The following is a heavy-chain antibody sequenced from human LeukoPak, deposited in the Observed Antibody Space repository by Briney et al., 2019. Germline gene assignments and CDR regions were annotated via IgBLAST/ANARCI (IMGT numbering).Heavy chain of an antibody. V-gene: IGHV3-30-3*01. CDR2: ISYDGSNK. D-gene: IGHD2-2*02. CDR3: ARDQEDCSSTSCYTEGAFDI. J-gene: IGHJ3*02. CDR1: GFTFSSYA. Sequence: GRSLRLSCAASGFTFSSYAMHWVRQAPGKGLEWVAVISYDGSNKYYADSVKGRFTISRDNSKNTLYLQMNSLRAEDTAVYYCARDQEDCSSTSCYTEGAFDIWGQGTMVTVSS.